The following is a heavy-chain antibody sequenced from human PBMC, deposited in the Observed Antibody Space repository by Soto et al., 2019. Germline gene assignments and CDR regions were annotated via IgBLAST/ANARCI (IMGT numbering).Heavy chain of an antibody. V-gene: IGHV4-39*01. CDR3: ARHKARVVYNWFDP. J-gene: IGHJ5*02. D-gene: IGHD3-3*01. Sequence: SETLSLTCTVSGGSISSSSYYWGWIRQPPGKGLEWIGSIYYSGSTYYNPSLKSRVTISVDTSKNQFSLKLSSATAADTAVYYCARHKARVVYNWFDPWGQGTLVTVSS. CDR2: IYYSGST. CDR1: GGSISSSSYY.